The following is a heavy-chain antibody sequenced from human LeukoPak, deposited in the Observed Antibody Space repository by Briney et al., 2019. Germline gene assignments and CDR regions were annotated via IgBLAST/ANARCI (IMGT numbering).Heavy chain of an antibody. D-gene: IGHD3-10*01. CDR2: INPSGGST. Sequence: GASVKVSCKASGYTFTSYYMHWVRQAPGQGLEWMGIINPSGGSTSYAQKFQGRVTMTRDTSTSTVCMELSSLRSEDTAVYYCARGVPGSYYSRWYYYYGMDVWGQGTTVTVSS. CDR1: GYTFTSYY. V-gene: IGHV1-46*01. J-gene: IGHJ6*02. CDR3: ARGVPGSYYSRWYYYYGMDV.